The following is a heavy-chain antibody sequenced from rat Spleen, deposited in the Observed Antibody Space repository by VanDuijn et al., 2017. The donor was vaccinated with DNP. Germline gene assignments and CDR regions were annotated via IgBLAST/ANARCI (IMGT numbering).Heavy chain of an antibody. CDR2: ITNTGDST. V-gene: IGHV5-17*01. CDR3: ATHPTYYSGLNYFDY. CDR1: GFTFSDYA. J-gene: IGHJ2*01. Sequence: EVQLVESGGGLVQPGNSLKLSCAASGFTFSDYAMAWVRQSPKKGLEWVATITNTGDSTYYSDSVKGRFSISRENARSTLYLQVNSLRSEDTATYYCATHPTYYSGLNYFDYWGQGLMVTVSS. D-gene: IGHD1-1*01.